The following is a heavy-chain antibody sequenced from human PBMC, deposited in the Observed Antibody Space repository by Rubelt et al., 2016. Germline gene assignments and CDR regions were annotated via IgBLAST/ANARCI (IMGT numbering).Heavy chain of an antibody. CDR2: ISAYTGNT. V-gene: IGHV1-18*01. CDR3: AREAYSGRYPLIDY. CDR1: GYTFTNYG. J-gene: IGHJ4*02. Sequence: QVQLVQSGAEVKKPGASVKVSCKASGYTFTNYGINWVRQAPGQGLEWMGWISAYTGNTNHARKHTGRVTLTTETSTGAACMELRGMRSDDTAVYYCAREAYSGRYPLIDYWGQGTLVTVSS. D-gene: IGHD1-26*01.